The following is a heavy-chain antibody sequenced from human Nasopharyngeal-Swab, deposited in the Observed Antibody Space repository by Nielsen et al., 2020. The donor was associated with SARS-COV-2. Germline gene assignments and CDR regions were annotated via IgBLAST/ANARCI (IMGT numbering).Heavy chain of an antibody. CDR3: AREGRWELPVPFDH. CDR2: ISSSSSTI. J-gene: IGHJ4*02. D-gene: IGHD1-26*01. Sequence: GESLKISCAASGFTFSSYSMNWVRQAPGKGLEWVSYISSSSSTIYYADSVKGRFTISRDNAKNSLYLQMNSLGAEDTAVYYCAREGRWELPVPFDHWGQGTLVTVSS. CDR1: GFTFSSYS. V-gene: IGHV3-48*04.